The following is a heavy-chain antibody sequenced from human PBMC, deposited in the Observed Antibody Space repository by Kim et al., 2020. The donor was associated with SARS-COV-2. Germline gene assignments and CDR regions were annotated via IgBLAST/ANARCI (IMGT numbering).Heavy chain of an antibody. D-gene: IGHD3-22*01. CDR3: ARVLAEDYYLDYYGMDV. J-gene: IGHJ6*02. V-gene: IGHV3-30-3*01. CDR1: GITFSSHA. Sequence: GGSLRLSCAASGITFSSHAMHWVRQAPGKGLEWVAVISYDGSNKYYADSVKGRFTMSRDNSKNTLYLQMNSLRAEDTAVYYCARVLAEDYYLDYYGMDVWGQGTTVTVSS. CDR2: ISYDGSNK.